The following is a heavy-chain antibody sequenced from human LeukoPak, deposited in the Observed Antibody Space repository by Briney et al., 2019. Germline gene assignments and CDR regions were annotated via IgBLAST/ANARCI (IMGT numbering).Heavy chain of an antibody. D-gene: IGHD2-2*01. CDR2: ISASGGST. Sequence: GGSLRLSCAASGFTFSSYGMNWVRQTPGKGLEWVSAISASGGSTYHADSVKGRFTISRDSSKNTLYLQLNSLRVEDTAVYYCPRYCTSTNCLPNYYAMDVLVQGTTVTVSS. V-gene: IGHV3-23*01. CDR3: PRYCTSTNCLPNYYAMDV. CDR1: GFTFSSYG. J-gene: IGHJ6*02.